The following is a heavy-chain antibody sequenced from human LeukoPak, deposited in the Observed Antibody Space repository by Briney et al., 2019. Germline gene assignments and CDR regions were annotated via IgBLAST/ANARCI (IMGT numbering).Heavy chain of an antibody. CDR1: GGTFSNYA. J-gene: IGHJ4*02. CDR2: IIPILGIA. V-gene: IGHV1-69*04. Sequence: GASVKVSCKASGGTFSNYAINWVRQAPGQGLEWMGRIIPILGIANYAQKFQGRVTITADKSTSTAYMELSSLRSEDTAVYYCATTPTRHGYNDDFDYWGQGTLVTVSS. CDR3: ATTPTRHGYNDDFDY. D-gene: IGHD5-24*01.